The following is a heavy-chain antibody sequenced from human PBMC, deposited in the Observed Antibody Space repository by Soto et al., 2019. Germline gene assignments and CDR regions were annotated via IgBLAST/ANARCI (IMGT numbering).Heavy chain of an antibody. V-gene: IGHV3-15*01. J-gene: IGHJ4*02. D-gene: IGHD3-9*01. CDR3: TYLHYDALNGSTWNYFDY. CDR1: GFSFSNAW. Sequence: LRLSCEASGFSFSNAWMSWVRQAPGKGLEWVGRIKSKTDGGTRDYSASVKDRFTISRGDSKRTRYLQMNTLKAEDTALYYCTYLHYDALNGSTWNYFDYWGQGTLVTVSS. CDR2: IKSKTDGGTR.